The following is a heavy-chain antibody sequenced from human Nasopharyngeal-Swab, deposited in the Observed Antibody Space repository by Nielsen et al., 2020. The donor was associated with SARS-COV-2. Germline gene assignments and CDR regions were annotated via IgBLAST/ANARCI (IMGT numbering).Heavy chain of an antibody. Sequence: GGSLRLSCAASGFTFSDYYMSWIRQAPGKGLEGVSYISSSGSTIYYADSVKGRFTISRDNAKNSLYLQMNSLRAEDTAVYYCAREGGDYDILTGYSDDAFDIWGQGTMVTVSS. CDR1: GFTFSDYY. J-gene: IGHJ3*02. CDR3: AREGGDYDILTGYSDDAFDI. V-gene: IGHV3-11*04. CDR2: ISSSGSTI. D-gene: IGHD3-9*01.